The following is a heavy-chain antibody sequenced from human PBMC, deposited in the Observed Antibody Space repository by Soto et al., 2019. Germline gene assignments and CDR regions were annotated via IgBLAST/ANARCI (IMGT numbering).Heavy chain of an antibody. J-gene: IGHJ5*02. CDR1: GYTFTSYG. D-gene: IGHD6-6*01. CDR3: ARASYSSSPRGWFDP. Sequence: QVQLVQSGAEVKKPGASVKVSCKASGYTFTSYGISWVRHAPGQGLEWMGWISAYNGNTNYAQRLQGRVTITTDTPKRTAYMELRSLRSDDRAVYYCARASYSSSPRGWFDPWGQGTLVTVSS. V-gene: IGHV1-18*01. CDR2: ISAYNGNT.